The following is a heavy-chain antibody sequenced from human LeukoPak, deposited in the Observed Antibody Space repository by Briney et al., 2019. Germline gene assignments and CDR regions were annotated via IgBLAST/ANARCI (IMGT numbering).Heavy chain of an antibody. CDR2: TYYRSKWYT. D-gene: IGHD3-10*01. CDR1: GDSVSSNSTT. Sequence: SQTLSLTCAISGDSVSSNSTTWNWVRHSPSRGLEWLTRTYYRSKWYTDYAVSVRSRVIINPDTSKNHFSLQLNSVTPEDTAVYYCARDSGRRLDVWGQGTTVTVSS. J-gene: IGHJ6*02. CDR3: ARDSGRRLDV. V-gene: IGHV6-1*01.